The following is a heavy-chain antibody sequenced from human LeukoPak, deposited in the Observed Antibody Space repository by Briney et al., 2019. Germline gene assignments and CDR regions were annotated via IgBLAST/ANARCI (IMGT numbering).Heavy chain of an antibody. CDR2: ISSTGAHK. D-gene: IGHD6-13*01. CDR1: GFTFKSFS. V-gene: IGHV3-21*06. CDR3: ATRVTADSYDASDI. J-gene: IGHJ3*02. Sequence: GGSLRLSCAASGFTFKSFSMTWVRQAPGKGLEWVASISSTGAHKYHADSVKGRFTISRDNDKNSLYLQMNSLRTEDTALYYCATRVTADSYDASDIWGQGTMVTVSS.